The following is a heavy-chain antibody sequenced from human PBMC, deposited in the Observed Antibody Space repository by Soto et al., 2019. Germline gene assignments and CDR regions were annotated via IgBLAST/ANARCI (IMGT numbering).Heavy chain of an antibody. Sequence: ASVKGSCKASGYTFTSYDIYWVRQATGQGLEWMGWMNPNSGNTSYAQKFQGRVTMTRNTSISTAYMELRRLRSEDTAVYYCARGRDSWNSDAFDIWGQGTMVTVSS. V-gene: IGHV1-8*01. CDR1: GYTFTSYD. J-gene: IGHJ3*02. D-gene: IGHD1-7*01. CDR3: ARGRDSWNSDAFDI. CDR2: MNPNSGNT.